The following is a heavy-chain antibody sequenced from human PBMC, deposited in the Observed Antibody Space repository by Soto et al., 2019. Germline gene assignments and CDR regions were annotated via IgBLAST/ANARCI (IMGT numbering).Heavy chain of an antibody. CDR2: ISYDGGVK. Sequence: GWSLRLSCEASGVAFSKVAFHWIRQAPGKGLQWVEGISYDGGVKFYADAVKGRFSDSRANFNNAVHLQISSLRVEDLACTYCGRHGLDVWRGEVGEIFDSWGLGPLVTIAS. CDR1: GVAFSKVA. D-gene: IGHD3-16*01. CDR3: GRHGLDVWRGEVGEIFDS. V-gene: IGHV3-30*15. J-gene: IGHJ4*01.